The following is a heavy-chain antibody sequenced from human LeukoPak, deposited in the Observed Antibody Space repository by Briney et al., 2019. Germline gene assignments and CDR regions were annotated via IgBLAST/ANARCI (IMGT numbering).Heavy chain of an antibody. Sequence: GGSLRLSCAASGFTFSSYSMNWVRQAPGKGLEWVSSISSSSSYIYYADSVKGRFTISRDNAKNSLYLQMNSLRAEDTAVYYCARNIVAAGKGYYFYYWGQGTLVTVSS. D-gene: IGHD6-13*01. CDR3: ARNIVAAGKGYYFYY. CDR1: GFTFSSYS. J-gene: IGHJ4*02. V-gene: IGHV3-21*01. CDR2: ISSSSSYI.